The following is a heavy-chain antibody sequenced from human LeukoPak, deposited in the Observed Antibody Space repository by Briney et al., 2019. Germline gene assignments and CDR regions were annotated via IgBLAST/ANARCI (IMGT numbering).Heavy chain of an antibody. Sequence: ASVKVSCKASGYTFTSYDINWVRQATGQGLEWMGWMNPNSGNTGYAQKFQGRVTITADESTSTAYMELSSLRSEDTAVYYCATPRAAASYNYYYYYMDVWGKGTTATVSS. V-gene: IGHV1-8*01. D-gene: IGHD6-13*01. CDR2: MNPNSGNT. CDR1: GYTFTSYD. CDR3: ATPRAAASYNYYYYYMDV. J-gene: IGHJ6*03.